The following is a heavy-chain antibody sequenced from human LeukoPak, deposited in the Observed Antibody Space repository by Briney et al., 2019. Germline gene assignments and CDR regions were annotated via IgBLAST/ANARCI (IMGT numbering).Heavy chain of an antibody. D-gene: IGHD7-27*01. CDR2: ISYDGSNK. CDR3: ASGDFDY. J-gene: IGHJ4*02. Sequence: GRALRLSCEASGFIFSSYGMHWVRQAPGKGLEWVALISYDGSNKYYADSVKGRFTISRDNSKNTLYLQMNSLRAEDTAVYYCASGDFDYWGQGTLVTVSS. V-gene: IGHV3-30*03. CDR1: GFIFSSYG.